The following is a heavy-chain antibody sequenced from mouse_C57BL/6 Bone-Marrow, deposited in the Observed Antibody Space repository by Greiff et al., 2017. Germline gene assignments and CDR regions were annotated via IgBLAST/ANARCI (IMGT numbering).Heavy chain of an antibody. CDR3: AKSCSNYYWFAY. CDR1: GYTFTSYG. V-gene: IGHV1-81*01. J-gene: IGHJ3*01. D-gene: IGHD2-5*01. CDR2: IYPRSGNT. Sequence: VQLQQSGAELARPGASVKLSCKASGYTFTSYGISWVKQRTGQGLEWIGEIYPRSGNTYYNEKFKGKAKLTADKSSSTAYMKLRSLTSEDSAVYFYAKSCSNYYWFAYWGQGTLVTVSA.